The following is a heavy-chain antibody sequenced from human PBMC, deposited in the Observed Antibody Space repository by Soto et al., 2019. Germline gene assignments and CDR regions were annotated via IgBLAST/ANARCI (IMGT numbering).Heavy chain of an antibody. CDR2: INPNSGGT. CDR3: ARVHYYGSETFDY. V-gene: IGHV1-2*04. CDR1: GYTFTGYY. Sequence: GASVKVSCKASGYTFTGYYMHWVRQAPGQGLEWMGWINPNSGGTNYAQKFQGWVTMTRDTPISTAYMELSRLRSDDTAVYYCARVHYYGSETFDYWGQGTLVTVSS. D-gene: IGHD3-10*01. J-gene: IGHJ4*02.